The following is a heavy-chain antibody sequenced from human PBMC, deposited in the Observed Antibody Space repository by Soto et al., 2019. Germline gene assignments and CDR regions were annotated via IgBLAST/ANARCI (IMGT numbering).Heavy chain of an antibody. CDR3: ARHYLTSELGIAAAGTLVWFDP. CDR1: GYSFTSYW. V-gene: IGHV5-10-1*01. J-gene: IGHJ5*02. Sequence: PGESLKISCKGSGYSFTSYWISWVRQMPGKGLEWMGRIDPSDSYTNYSPSFQGHVTISADKSISTAYLQWSSLKASDTAMYYCARHYLTSELGIAAAGTLVWFDPWGQGTLVTVSS. CDR2: IDPSDSYT. D-gene: IGHD6-13*01.